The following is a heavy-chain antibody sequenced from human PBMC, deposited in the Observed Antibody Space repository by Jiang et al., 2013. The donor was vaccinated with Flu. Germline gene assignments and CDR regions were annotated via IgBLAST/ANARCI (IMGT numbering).Heavy chain of an antibody. V-gene: IGHV4-34*01. J-gene: IGHJ5*02. D-gene: IGHD4-23*01. CDR2: INHSGST. CDR1: GGSFSGYY. CDR3: ARPRMTTVVMGAGEWFDP. Sequence: LLKPSETLSLTCAVYGGSFSGYYWSWIRQPPGKGLEWIGEINHSGSTNYNPSLKSRVTISVDTSKNQFSLKLSSVTAADTAVYYCARPRMTTVVMGAGEWFDPWGQGTLVTVSS.